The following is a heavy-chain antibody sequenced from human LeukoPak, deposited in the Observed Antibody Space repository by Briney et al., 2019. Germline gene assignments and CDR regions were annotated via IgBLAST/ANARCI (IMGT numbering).Heavy chain of an antibody. Sequence: GGSLRLSCAASGLIFSSYGMSWVRQAPGKGLEWVSSIVGSGVYTYYADSVKGRFTISRDNSKNILYLQMSSLRVEDTAVYYCAKDRVGRRGTGDDAFDMWGQGTMVTVSS. J-gene: IGHJ3*02. CDR3: AKDRVGRRGTGDDAFDM. D-gene: IGHD7-27*01. CDR2: IVGSGVYT. CDR1: GLIFSSYG. V-gene: IGHV3-23*01.